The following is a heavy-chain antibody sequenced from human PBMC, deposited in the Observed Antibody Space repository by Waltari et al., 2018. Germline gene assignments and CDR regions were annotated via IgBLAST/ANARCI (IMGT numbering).Heavy chain of an antibody. CDR3: ARDRGGGLYLDS. J-gene: IGHJ4*02. V-gene: IGHV4-4*02. CDR1: GDSMISNYF. D-gene: IGHD2-15*01. Sequence: QLQLQESGPGLVKPSGTLSLTCVVSGDSMISNYFWSWVRQSPGTGLEWIGQVERGGGANYSPSFASRVIMSLDTSINPFSLNMHSATAADTAVYYCARDRGGGLYLDSWGRGILVSVSP. CDR2: VERGGGA.